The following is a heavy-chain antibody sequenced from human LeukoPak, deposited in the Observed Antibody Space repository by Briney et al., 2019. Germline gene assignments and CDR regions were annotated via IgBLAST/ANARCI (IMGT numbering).Heavy chain of an antibody. Sequence: GGSLRLSCAASGFTVRSNYMSWVRQAPGKGLEWVSVIYGGGSTYYADSVKGRFTISRDNSKNTLYLQMNSQRAEDTAVYYCARDRERDAAAPNAFDIWGQGTMVTVSS. CDR1: GFTVRSNY. V-gene: IGHV3-53*05. CDR2: IYGGGST. J-gene: IGHJ3*02. D-gene: IGHD6-13*01. CDR3: ARDRERDAAAPNAFDI.